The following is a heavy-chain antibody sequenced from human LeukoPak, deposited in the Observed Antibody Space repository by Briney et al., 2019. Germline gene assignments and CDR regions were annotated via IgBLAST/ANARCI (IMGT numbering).Heavy chain of an antibody. CDR1: GYTFTSYG. V-gene: IGHV1-18*01. CDR3: AVPVLYSGGYHFDY. D-gene: IGHD5-12*01. Sequence: ASVKVSCKASGYTFTSYGISWLRQAPGQGLEWLGWISGYNGNTNYAQKFQGRVTMTTDTPTSTAYMDLRSLKSDDTAVYYCAVPVLYSGGYHFDYWGQGTLVTVSS. CDR2: ISGYNGNT. J-gene: IGHJ4*02.